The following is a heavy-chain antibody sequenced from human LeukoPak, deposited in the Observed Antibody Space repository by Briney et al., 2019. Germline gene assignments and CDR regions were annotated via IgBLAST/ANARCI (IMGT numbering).Heavy chain of an antibody. Sequence: PSETLSLTCTVSGGSISSSSYYWGWIRQPPGKGLEWIGSIYYSGSTYYNPSLKSRVTISVDTSKNQFSLKLSSVTAADTAVYYCARVARVVVDYFDYWGQGTLVTVSS. CDR1: GGSISSSSYY. CDR2: IYYSGST. CDR3: ARVARVVVDYFDY. D-gene: IGHD2-15*01. V-gene: IGHV4-39*07. J-gene: IGHJ4*02.